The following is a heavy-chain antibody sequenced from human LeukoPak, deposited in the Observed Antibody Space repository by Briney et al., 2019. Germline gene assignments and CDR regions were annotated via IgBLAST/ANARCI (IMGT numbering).Heavy chain of an antibody. J-gene: IGHJ3*02. D-gene: IGHD3-16*01. V-gene: IGHV1-2*06. CDR1: GYTFTGYN. CDR2: INLNSGDT. CDR3: ASPFQSASDTFDI. Sequence: ASVKVSCKASGYTFTGYNVHWVRQAPGQGLERMGRINLNSGDTDFAQNFQDRVTLTRATSVTTAFMELSSLRFDDTALYYCASPFQSASDTFDIWGQGTMVTVSS.